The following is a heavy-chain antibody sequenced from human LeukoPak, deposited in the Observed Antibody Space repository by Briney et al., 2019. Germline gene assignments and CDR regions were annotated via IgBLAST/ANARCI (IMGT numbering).Heavy chain of an antibody. CDR2: IKQDGSEK. CDR1: EFTFSNYW. CDR3: ARYLNSGPADY. J-gene: IGHJ4*02. V-gene: IGHV3-7*01. D-gene: IGHD6-19*01. Sequence: GGSLRLSCAASEFTFSNYWMSWVRQAPGKGLEWVANIKQDGSEKHYVASVKGRFTISRDNAKNSLYLQMNSLRAEDTAVYCCARYLNSGPADYWGQGSLVTVSS.